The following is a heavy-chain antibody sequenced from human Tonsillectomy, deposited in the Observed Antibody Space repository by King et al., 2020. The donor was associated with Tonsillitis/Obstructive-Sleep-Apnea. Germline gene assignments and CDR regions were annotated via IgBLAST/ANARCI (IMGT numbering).Heavy chain of an antibody. D-gene: IGHD2-8*01. CDR3: ATPGRGCCTNGLCNALDF. CDR1: GYTFTNYA. J-gene: IGHJ4*02. CDR2: INTKTGNP. V-gene: IGHV7-4-1*02. Sequence: QLVQSGSELKKPGASVKVSCKASGYTFTNYAMNWVRQAPGQGLEWMGWINTKTGNPTYAQGFTGRYVFSLDTSVSTAYMQISSLKAEDTAVYYCATPGRGCCTNGLCNALDFWGQGTLVTVSS.